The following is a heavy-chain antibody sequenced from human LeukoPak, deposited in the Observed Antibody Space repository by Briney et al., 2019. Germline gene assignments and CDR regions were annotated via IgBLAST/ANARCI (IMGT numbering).Heavy chain of an antibody. CDR2: IRYDGSNK. V-gene: IGHV3-30*02. D-gene: IGHD6-13*01. J-gene: IGHJ4*02. CDR1: GFTFSSYG. CDR3: AKDKGSGSWYWGFDY. Sequence: GGSLRLSCAASGFTFSSYGMHWVRQAPGKGLEWVAFIRYDGSNKYYADSVKGRFTISRDNSKNTLYLQMNSLRAEDTAVYYCAKDKGSGSWYWGFDYWGQGTLVTVSS.